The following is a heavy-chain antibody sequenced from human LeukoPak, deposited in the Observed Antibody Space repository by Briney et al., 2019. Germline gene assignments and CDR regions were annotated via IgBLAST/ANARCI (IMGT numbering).Heavy chain of an antibody. CDR2: IKQDGSEK. V-gene: IGHV3-7*03. CDR1: GFTFSSYW. J-gene: IGHJ1*01. D-gene: IGHD4-17*01. Sequence: GGSLRLSCAASGFTFSSYWMSWVRQAPGKGLEWVANIKQDGSEKYYVDPVKGRFTISRDNAQNSLYLQMNSLRAEDTAVYYCAREDGDYAMVRFQHWGQGTLVTVSS. CDR3: AREDGDYAMVRFQH.